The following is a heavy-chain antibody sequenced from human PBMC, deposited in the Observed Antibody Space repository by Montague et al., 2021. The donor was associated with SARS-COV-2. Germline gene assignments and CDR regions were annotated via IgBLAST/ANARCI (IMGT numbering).Heavy chain of an antibody. CDR1: GGSTANHY. Sequence: SETLSLTCTVSGGSTANHYWNWIRQSPGKRPEWIGYIYYNGDTKYNPSLQSRVTISIDTSENQFSLRLNSVTAADTAVYFCARGWVFDPWGQGRLVTVSS. CDR3: ARGWVFDP. V-gene: IGHV4-59*08. CDR2: IYYNGDT. D-gene: IGHD6-19*01. J-gene: IGHJ3*01.